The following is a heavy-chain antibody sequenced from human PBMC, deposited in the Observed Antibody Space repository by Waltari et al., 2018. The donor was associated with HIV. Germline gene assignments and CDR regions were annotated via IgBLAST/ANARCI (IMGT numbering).Heavy chain of an antibody. Sequence: QVQLVQSGAEVKQPGASVKVSCKASGYTFASEDSNWVRQATGQGLEWMGWMNPNSGDTGYAQKFQGRITMTSNTSISTVYMELSSLTSEETAVYYCVRAAIYSRGCFDYWGQGTLVTVSS. CDR3: VRAAIYSRGCFDY. J-gene: IGHJ4*02. V-gene: IGHV1-8*01. CDR2: MNPNSGDT. D-gene: IGHD6-19*01. CDR1: GYTFASED.